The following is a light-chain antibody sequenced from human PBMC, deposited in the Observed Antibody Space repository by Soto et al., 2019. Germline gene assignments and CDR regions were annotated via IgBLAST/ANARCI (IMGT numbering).Light chain of an antibody. J-gene: IGLJ1*01. Sequence: QSVLAQPASVSGSPGQSITISCTVTGSDVRTYNLVSWYQQHPGKVPKLIIYEASKRPSGVSNRFSGSQPGNTASLTVSGLQAEDEADYYCCSYAGDKTYVXGSGTKVTVL. CDR2: EAS. CDR1: GSDVRTYNL. CDR3: CSYAGDKTYV. V-gene: IGLV2-23*01.